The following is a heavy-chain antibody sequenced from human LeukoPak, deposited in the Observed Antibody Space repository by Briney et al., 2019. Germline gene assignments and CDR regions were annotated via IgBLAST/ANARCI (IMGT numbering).Heavy chain of an antibody. CDR3: ATQTYALFDY. Sequence: PGGSLRLSCVASGFTFRSHWMSWVRQAPGKGLEWVGNIKQDGSDKYHADSVKGRFTLSRDNAKNSLYLQMSSLRAEDTAVYYCATQTYALFDYWGQGTPVTVSS. CDR1: GFTFRSHW. V-gene: IGHV3-7*03. CDR2: IKQDGSDK. J-gene: IGHJ4*02. D-gene: IGHD2-2*01.